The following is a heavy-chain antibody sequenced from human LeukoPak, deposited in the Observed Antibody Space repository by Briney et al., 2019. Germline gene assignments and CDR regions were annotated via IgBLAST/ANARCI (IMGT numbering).Heavy chain of an antibody. D-gene: IGHD3-16*02. CDR3: ASLGYDYVWGSYRFDY. V-gene: IGHV4-39*07. Sequence: SETLSLTCTASDDSISSSSYYWGWIRQPPGKGLEWIGSIYYSGRTFYNPSLKSRVTISVDKSKNQFSLKLSSVTAADTAVYYCASLGYDYVWGSYRFDYWGQGTPVTVSS. J-gene: IGHJ4*02. CDR1: DDSISSSSYY. CDR2: IYYSGRT.